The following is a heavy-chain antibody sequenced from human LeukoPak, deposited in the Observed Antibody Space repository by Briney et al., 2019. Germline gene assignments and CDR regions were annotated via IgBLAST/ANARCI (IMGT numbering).Heavy chain of an antibody. CDR2: VYYNGNR. D-gene: IGHD2-15*01. CDR1: GDSINSGDYY. Sequence: PSETLSFTCSVSGDSINSGDYYWGWIRQPPGKGLEGIGSVYYNGNRYYKPSLKSRVTMSIDTSKNQFSLKLSSVTAADTAVYYCARGLIVVVVADTSQWFDPWGQGTLVTVSS. J-gene: IGHJ5*02. V-gene: IGHV4-39*07. CDR3: ARGLIVVVVADTSQWFDP.